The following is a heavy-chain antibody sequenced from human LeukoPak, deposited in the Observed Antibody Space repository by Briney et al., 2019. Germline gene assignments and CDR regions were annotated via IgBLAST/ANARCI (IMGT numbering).Heavy chain of an antibody. D-gene: IGHD2-2*01. CDR1: GGSISSGGYY. CDR2: IYYSGST. V-gene: IGHV4-31*03. J-gene: IGHJ3*02. CDR3: ARRCSSTSCYAGAFDI. Sequence: SQTLSLTCTVSGGSISSGGYYWSWIRQHPGKGLEWIGYIYYSGSTYYNPSLKSRVTISVDTSKNHFSLKLSSVTAADTAVYYCARRCSSTSCYAGAFDIWGQGTMVTVSS.